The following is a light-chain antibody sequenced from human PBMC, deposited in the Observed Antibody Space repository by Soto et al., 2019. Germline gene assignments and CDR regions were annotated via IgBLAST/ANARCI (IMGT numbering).Light chain of an antibody. CDR3: HQYNSYPTT. V-gene: IGKV1-5*03. J-gene: IGKJ3*01. CDR2: KAS. Sequence: DIQMTQSPSPLSASVGDRVTITCRSSQSISSCLAWYQQKPGKAPKLLLYKASSLESGEPSGFSGSGSGTEFSLTVSRMQPEDFANYYCHQYNSYPTTFGPGTKFDI. CDR1: QSISSC.